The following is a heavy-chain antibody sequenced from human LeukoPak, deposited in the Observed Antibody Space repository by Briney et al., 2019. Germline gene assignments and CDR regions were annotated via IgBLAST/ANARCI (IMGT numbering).Heavy chain of an antibody. CDR2: ISNDETII. D-gene: IGHD2-15*01. J-gene: IGHJ3*02. CDR1: GFTFSSYA. CDR3: ARLRGVAVDI. V-gene: IGHV3-11*01. Sequence: GGSLRLSCAASGFTFSSYAMSWIRQAPGKGLEWASYISNDETIIYYADSVKGRFTISSNNARNSLFLQMNSLRAEDTAVYYCARLRGVAVDIWGQGTMVTVSS.